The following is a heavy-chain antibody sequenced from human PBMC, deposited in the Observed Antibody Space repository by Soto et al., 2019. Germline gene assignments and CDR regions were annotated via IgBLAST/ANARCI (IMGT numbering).Heavy chain of an antibody. J-gene: IGHJ4*02. CDR1: GGTFSGYY. D-gene: IGHD2-2*01. CDR3: ARVGEDIVVVPATIFFDY. CDR2: INHSGST. V-gene: IGHV4-34*01. Sequence: SETLSLTCAVYGGTFSGYYWSWIRQPPGKGLEWIGEINHSGSTNYNPSLKSRVTISVDTSKNQFSLKLSSVTAADTAVYYCARVGEDIVVVPATIFFDYWGQGTLVTVSS.